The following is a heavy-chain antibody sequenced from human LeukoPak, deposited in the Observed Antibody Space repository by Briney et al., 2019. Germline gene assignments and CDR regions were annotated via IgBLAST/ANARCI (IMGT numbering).Heavy chain of an antibody. J-gene: IGHJ4*02. V-gene: IGHV4-61*02. CDR2: IYTSGST. CDR1: GGSISSGSYY. Sequence: PSETLSLTCTGSGGSISSGSYYWSWRGPPAGKGLEWIGRIYTSGSTNYNPSLNRRVTISVDTSKNQSSLNLSSVTAASTAVYYCARGRVDRYSYGSRYYFDYWGQGTLVTVSS. CDR3: ARGRVDRYSYGSRYYFDY. D-gene: IGHD5-18*01.